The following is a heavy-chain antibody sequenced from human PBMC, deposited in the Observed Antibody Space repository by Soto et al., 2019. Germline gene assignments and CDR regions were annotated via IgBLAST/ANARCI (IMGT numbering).Heavy chain of an antibody. V-gene: IGHV1-69*02. Sequence: QVQLVQSGAEVQKPGSSVKVSCKASGGTFSSYTISWVRQAPGQGLEWMGRIIPILGIANYAQKFQGRVTITADKSTSTAYMELSSLRSEDTAVYYCARGYGSGSYFYSFDYWGQGTLVTVSS. CDR1: GGTFSSYT. J-gene: IGHJ4*02. D-gene: IGHD3-10*01. CDR3: ARGYGSGSYFYSFDY. CDR2: IIPILGIA.